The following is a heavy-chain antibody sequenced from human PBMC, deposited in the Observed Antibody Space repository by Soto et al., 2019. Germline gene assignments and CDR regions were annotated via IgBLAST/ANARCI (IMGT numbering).Heavy chain of an antibody. J-gene: IGHJ3*02. CDR2: IYPGDSDT. Sequence: GESLKISCKGSGYSFTSYWIGWVRLMPGKGLEWMGIIYPGDSDTRYSPSFQGQVTISADKSISTAYLQWSSLKASDTAMYYCARRPGIAAAGTAFDIWGQGTMVTVSS. CDR1: GYSFTSYW. CDR3: ARRPGIAAAGTAFDI. D-gene: IGHD6-13*01. V-gene: IGHV5-51*01.